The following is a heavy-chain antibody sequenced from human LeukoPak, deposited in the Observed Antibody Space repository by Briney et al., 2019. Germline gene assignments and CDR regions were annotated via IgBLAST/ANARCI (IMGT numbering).Heavy chain of an antibody. Sequence: GASVKVSCKASGGTLSRYAINWVRQAPGQGPEWMGGTIPIFGTANYAQKFQGRVTITADESTSTAYMELSGLRSDDTAIYYCARASSDDTSMAAPFAYWGQGTLVTVSS. CDR3: ARASSDDTSMAAPFAY. V-gene: IGHV1-69*13. CDR2: TIPIFGTA. D-gene: IGHD3-9*01. J-gene: IGHJ4*02. CDR1: GGTLSRYA.